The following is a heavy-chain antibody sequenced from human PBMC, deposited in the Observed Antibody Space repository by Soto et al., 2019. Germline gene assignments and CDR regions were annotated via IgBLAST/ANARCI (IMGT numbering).Heavy chain of an antibody. CDR1: GYPFTHYG. D-gene: IGHD1-26*01. J-gene: IGHJ4*02. Sequence: ASVKVSCKSSGYPFTHYGITWVRQAPGQGLEWMGWISPFNGNTNYGQTLQGRVTLTTDTSTSTVYMELSSLRSEDTAVYYCARASGSYYQFDYWGQGTLVTVSS. CDR3: ARASGSYYQFDY. V-gene: IGHV1-18*01. CDR2: ISPFNGNT.